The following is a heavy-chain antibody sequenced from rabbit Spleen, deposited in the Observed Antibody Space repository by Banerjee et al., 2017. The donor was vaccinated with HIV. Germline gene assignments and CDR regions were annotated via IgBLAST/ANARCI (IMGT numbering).Heavy chain of an antibody. CDR3: ARDTSSSFSSYGMDL. CDR1: GFSFSSGYD. V-gene: IGHV1S40*01. D-gene: IGHD1-1*01. J-gene: IGHJ3*01. Sequence: QSLEESGGGLVKPGASLTLTCKASGFSFSSGYDMCWVRQAPGKGLEWIACIYVGSSGSTYYATWAKGRFTISKTSSTTVTLQLTRLTAADTATYFCARDTSSSFSSYGMDLWGQGTLVTVS. CDR2: IYVGSSGST.